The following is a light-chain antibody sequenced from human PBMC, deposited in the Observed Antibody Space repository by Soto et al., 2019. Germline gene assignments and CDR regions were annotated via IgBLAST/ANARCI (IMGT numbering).Light chain of an antibody. CDR1: QSISSY. V-gene: IGKV1-39*01. Sequence: DIQMTQSPSSLSASVGDRVTITCRASQSISSYLNWYQQKPGKAPKLLIYDASSLQSGVPSRFSGSGSGTDLTLTISSLQPEDFGPYYCQQSYSTPRTFGQGTKDEIK. J-gene: IGKJ1*01. CDR3: QQSYSTPRT. CDR2: DAS.